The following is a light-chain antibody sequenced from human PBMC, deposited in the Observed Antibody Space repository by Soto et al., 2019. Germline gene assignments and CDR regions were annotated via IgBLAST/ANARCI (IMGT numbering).Light chain of an antibody. V-gene: IGKV1-39*01. J-gene: IGKJ1*01. Sequence: IQMTHSPSSLSASVGDTVTITCRASQSISSYLNWCQQKPGKAPELLIFAASNLQSGVPSRFSGSGSGTDFTLTISNLQPEDFATYYCHQTYSAPPVTFGQGTKVDIK. CDR1: QSISSY. CDR2: AAS. CDR3: HQTYSAPPVT.